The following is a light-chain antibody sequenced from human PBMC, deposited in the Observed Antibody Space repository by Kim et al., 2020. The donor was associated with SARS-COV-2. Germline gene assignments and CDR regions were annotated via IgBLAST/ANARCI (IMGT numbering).Light chain of an antibody. CDR1: KIGRKS. V-gene: IGLV3-21*04. Sequence: APGKTTRITWGGNKIGRKSVHWYQQKPGQAPLLVIYYDSDRPSGTPGRFSGSNAGNTATLTISRVEAGDEADYYCQVWDSSSDHPVFGGGTQLTVL. CDR2: YDS. J-gene: IGLJ3*02. CDR3: QVWDSSSDHPV.